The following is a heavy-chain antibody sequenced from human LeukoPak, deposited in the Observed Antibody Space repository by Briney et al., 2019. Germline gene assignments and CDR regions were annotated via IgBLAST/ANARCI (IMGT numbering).Heavy chain of an antibody. CDR2: MNSNSGNT. V-gene: IGHV1-8*02. Sequence: ASVKVSCKGYGYTFINHDIDWVRQAAGQGLEWMGWMNSNSGNTGYAQKFQGRVTMTRDTSISTAYMELSRLRSDDTAVYYCARGHITIFGVVIMSPDYWGQGTLVTVSS. CDR3: ARGHITIFGVVIMSPDY. D-gene: IGHD3-3*01. CDR1: GYTFINHD. J-gene: IGHJ4*02.